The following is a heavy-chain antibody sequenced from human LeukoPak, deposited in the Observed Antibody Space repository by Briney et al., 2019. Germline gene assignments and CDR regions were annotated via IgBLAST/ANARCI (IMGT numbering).Heavy chain of an antibody. CDR2: IFYSGST. J-gene: IGHJ4*02. D-gene: IGHD1-26*01. CDR1: GGSISSSSYY. V-gene: IGHV4-39*01. CDR3: ARLSGSYYSGEWDY. Sequence: PSETLSLTCTVSGGSISSSSYYWGWIRQPPGKGLEWIGSIFYSGSTYYNPSLKSRVTISVDTSKNQFSLKLSSVTAADTAAYYCARLSGSYYSGEWDYWGQGTLVTVSS.